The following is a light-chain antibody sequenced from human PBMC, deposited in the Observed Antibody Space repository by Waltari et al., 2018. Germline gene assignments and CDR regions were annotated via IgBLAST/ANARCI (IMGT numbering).Light chain of an antibody. CDR1: GSHIGAGYD. J-gene: IGLJ3*02. Sequence: QSVLTQPPSVSGAPGQRVTIACTGSGSHIGAGYDVHRYQQVPRAAPKLLIYGSSSRPLGVPDRFFGSTSGTSASLAIIGLQAEDEADYYCQSYDITLRVVFGGGTKLTVL. CDR3: QSYDITLRVV. V-gene: IGLV1-40*01. CDR2: GSS.